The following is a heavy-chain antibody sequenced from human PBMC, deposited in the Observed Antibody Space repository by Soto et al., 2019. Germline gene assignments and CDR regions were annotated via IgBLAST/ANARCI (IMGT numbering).Heavy chain of an antibody. CDR3: ARVDRVPGARSEYKRAKRDINWFDP. CDR2: IYYSGST. D-gene: IGHD6-6*01. Sequence: SSETLSLTCTVSGGSISSGGYYWSWIRQHPGKGLEWIGYIYYSGSTYYNPSLKSRVTISVDTSKNQFSLKLSSVTAADTAVYYCARVDRVPGARSEYKRAKRDINWFDPWGQGTLVTVSS. CDR1: GGSISSGGYY. V-gene: IGHV4-31*03. J-gene: IGHJ5*02.